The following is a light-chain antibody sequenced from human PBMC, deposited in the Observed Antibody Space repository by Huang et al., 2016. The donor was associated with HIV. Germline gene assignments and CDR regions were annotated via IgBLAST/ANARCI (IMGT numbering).Light chain of an antibody. CDR1: QSLLHRNGNNH. J-gene: IGKJ2*01. CDR2: LGS. CDR3: MQALQTPYT. Sequence: DIVMTQSPLSLPVTPGEPASISSRSSQSLLHRNGNNHLDWYLQRPGQSPQLLLYLGSNRAAGVPDRFSGSGSGTSVIMKISRVVAEDVGVYYCMQALQTPYTFGQGTKLEIK. V-gene: IGKV2-28*01.